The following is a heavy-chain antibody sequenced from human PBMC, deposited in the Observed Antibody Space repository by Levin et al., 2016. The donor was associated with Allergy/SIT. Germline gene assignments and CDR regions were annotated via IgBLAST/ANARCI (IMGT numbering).Heavy chain of an antibody. D-gene: IGHD3-9*01. CDR1: GYNFTSYA. Sequence: ASVKVSCKASGYNFTSYAMHWVRQAPGQRLEWMGWINAGNGNTKYSQKFQGRVTITRDTSASTAYMELSSLRSEDTAVYYCARFDWFYGMDVWGQGTTVTVSS. CDR3: ARFDWFYGMDV. J-gene: IGHJ6*02. CDR2: INAGNGNT. V-gene: IGHV1-3*01.